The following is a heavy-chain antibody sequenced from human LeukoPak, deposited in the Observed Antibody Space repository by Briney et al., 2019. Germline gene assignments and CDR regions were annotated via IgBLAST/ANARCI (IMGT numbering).Heavy chain of an antibody. D-gene: IGHD6-19*01. CDR1: GFTFSSYA. CDR3: ARSRPKSSGWYFDY. V-gene: IGHV3-30-3*01. J-gene: IGHJ4*02. CDR2: ISYDGSNK. Sequence: GGSLRLSCAASGFTFSSYAMHWVRQAPGKGLEWVAVISYDGSNKYYADSVKGRFTISRDNAKNTLYVQMNSLRAEDTAVYYCARSRPKSSGWYFDYWGQGTLVTVSS.